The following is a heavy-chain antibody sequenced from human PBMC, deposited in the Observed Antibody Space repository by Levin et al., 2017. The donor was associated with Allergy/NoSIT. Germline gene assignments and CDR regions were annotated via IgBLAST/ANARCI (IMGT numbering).Heavy chain of an antibody. V-gene: IGHV3-15*01. CDR1: GITFSNAW. CDR2: IKSKTDGGTT. CDR3: TTYSSSWYYFDY. Sequence: GGSLRLSCAASGITFSNAWMSWARQAPGKGLAWVGRIKSKTDGGTTEYAAPVKGRFTISRDDSKNTLYLQLNSLKTEDTAVYFCTTYSSSWYYFDYWGQGTLVTVSS. D-gene: IGHD6-13*01. J-gene: IGHJ4*02.